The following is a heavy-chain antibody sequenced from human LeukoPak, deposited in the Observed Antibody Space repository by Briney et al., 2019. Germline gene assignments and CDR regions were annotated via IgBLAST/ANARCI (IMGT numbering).Heavy chain of an antibody. V-gene: IGHV3-21*01. CDR2: ISSSSRYI. D-gene: IGHD3-3*01. CDR3: AREGSFDYDFWSGYSLGYYYYGMDV. J-gene: IGHJ6*02. CDR1: GFTFSSYS. Sequence: GGSLRLSCAASGFTFSSYSMNWVRQAPGKGLEWVSSISSSSRYIYYADSVKGRFTISRDNAKNSLHLQMNSLRAEDTAVYYCAREGSFDYDFWSGYSLGYYYYGMDVWGQGTTVTVSS.